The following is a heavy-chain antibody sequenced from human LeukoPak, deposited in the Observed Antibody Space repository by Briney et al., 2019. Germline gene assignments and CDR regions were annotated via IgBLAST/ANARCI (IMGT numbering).Heavy chain of an antibody. Sequence: PSETLSLTCTFSGDSFSSYYWSWIRQPAGKGLEWIGRIYTSGSTNYNPSLKSRVTISVDTSKNQFSLKLSSVTAADTAVYYCARQAVGGVRGVITHAFDIWGQGTMVTVSS. J-gene: IGHJ3*02. D-gene: IGHD3-10*01. V-gene: IGHV4-4*07. CDR3: ARQAVGGVRGVITHAFDI. CDR2: IYTSGST. CDR1: GDSFSSYY.